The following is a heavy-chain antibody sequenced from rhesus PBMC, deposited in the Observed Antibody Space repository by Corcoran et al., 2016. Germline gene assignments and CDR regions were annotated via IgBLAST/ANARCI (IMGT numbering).Heavy chain of an antibody. J-gene: IGHJ4*01. CDR1: GAYISTYW. Sequence: QVQLQESGPGLVKTSETLSLTCAVSGAYISTYWWTCLRRPPWTGLEWIWEINGNRGINKYNPSLKSRVTISKDASKNQFSLNLSSGTAADTAVYYCPRRYSYSYYNYFHYWGQGVLVTVSS. CDR3: PRRYSYSYYNYFHY. CDR2: INGNRGIN. V-gene: IGHV4-80*01. D-gene: IGHD5-12*01.